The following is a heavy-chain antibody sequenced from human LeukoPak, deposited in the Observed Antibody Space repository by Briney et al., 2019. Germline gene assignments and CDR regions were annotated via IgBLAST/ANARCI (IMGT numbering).Heavy chain of an antibody. CDR1: GFTFDDYG. CDR2: INWNGGST. CDR3: ARGSVRGEFDP. J-gene: IGHJ5*02. V-gene: IGHV3-20*04. Sequence: GGSLRLSCAASGFTFDDYGMSWVRQAPGKGLEWVSGINWNGGSTGYADSVKGRFTISRDNAKNSLYLQMNSLRAEDTAVYSCARGSVRGEFDPWGQGTLVTVSS. D-gene: IGHD3-10*01.